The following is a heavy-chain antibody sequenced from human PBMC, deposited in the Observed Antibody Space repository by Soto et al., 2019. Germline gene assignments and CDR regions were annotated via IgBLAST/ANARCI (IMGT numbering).Heavy chain of an antibody. J-gene: IGHJ4*02. CDR1: GFSLSSYW. CDR2: IQSDGSTT. V-gene: IGHV3-74*01. CDR3: ARGKAVAGTTFDY. Sequence: PGGSLRLSCAVSGFSLSSYWMHWVRQAPGKGLVWVSRIQSDGSTTNYADFVKGRFTISRDNAKNTLYLQMDSLRVEDTAVYYCARGKAVAGTTFDYWGQGTLVTVSS. D-gene: IGHD6-19*01.